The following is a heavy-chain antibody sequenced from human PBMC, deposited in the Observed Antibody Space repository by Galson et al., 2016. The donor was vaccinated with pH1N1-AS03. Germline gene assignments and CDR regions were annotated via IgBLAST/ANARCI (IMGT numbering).Heavy chain of an antibody. CDR2: IYWDDPK. CDR3: ALPNSWGNAFEI. V-gene: IGHV2-5*02. J-gene: IGHJ3*02. Sequence: PALVKPTQTLTLTCSLSGVSVPSSGLAVGWFRLPPGKALEWLALIYWDDPKRFSPSLRNRLTITKDTSRNQAVLTVTNVDPLDTATYFCALPNSWGNAFEIWGPGTMVTVAS. CDR1: GVSVPSSGLA. D-gene: IGHD3-16*01.